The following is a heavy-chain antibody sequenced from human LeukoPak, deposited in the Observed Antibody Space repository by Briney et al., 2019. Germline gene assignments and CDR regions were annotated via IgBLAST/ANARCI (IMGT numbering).Heavy chain of an antibody. CDR2: IYYSGST. D-gene: IGHD2-15*01. CDR3: AREGYCSGGSCYSWAYFDY. V-gene: IGHV4-39*01. J-gene: IGHJ4*02. Sequence: SETLSLTCTVSGGSISSSSYYWGWIRQPPGKGLEWIGSIYYSGSTYYNPSLKSRVTISVDTSKNQFSLKLSSVTAADTAVYYCAREGYCSGGSCYSWAYFDYWGQGTLVTVSS. CDR1: GGSISSSSYY.